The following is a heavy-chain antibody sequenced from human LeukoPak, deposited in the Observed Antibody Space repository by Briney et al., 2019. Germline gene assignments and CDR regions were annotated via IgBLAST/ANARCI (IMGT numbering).Heavy chain of an antibody. J-gene: IGHJ3*02. V-gene: IGHV5-51*01. CDR3: ASVGAGVVQDSGSYWGCDAFDI. CDR1: GYSFTSYW. D-gene: IGHD1-26*01. CDR2: IYPGDSDT. Sequence: GESLKISCKGSGYSFTSYWIGWVRQMPGKGLEWMGIIYPGDSDTRYSPSFQGQVTISADKSISTAYLRWSSLKASDTAMYYCASVGAGVVQDSGSYWGCDAFDIWGQGTMVTVSS.